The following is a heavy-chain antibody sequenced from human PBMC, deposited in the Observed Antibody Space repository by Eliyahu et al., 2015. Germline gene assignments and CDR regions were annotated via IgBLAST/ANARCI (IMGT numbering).Heavy chain of an antibody. Sequence: EMQLVESGGNLVQPGGSLRLXCVASGXPFXXYAMSWVRXAPGKGLXWVATISGDGSATKQADSVTGRFSISRDNSMKTLYLQVSSLRAEDTAVYYCVKRGDLPARHYLDCWGQGTLVTVSS. V-gene: IGHV3-23*04. J-gene: IGHJ4*02. D-gene: IGHD6-6*01. CDR2: ISGDGSAT. CDR1: GXPFXXYA. CDR3: VKRGDLPARHYLDC.